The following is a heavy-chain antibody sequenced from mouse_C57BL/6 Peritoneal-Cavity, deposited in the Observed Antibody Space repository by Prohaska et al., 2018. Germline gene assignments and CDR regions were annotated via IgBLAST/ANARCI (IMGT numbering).Heavy chain of an antibody. Sequence: GTSYTQKFKGKATLTVDTSSSTAYMELNSLTSEDSAVYYCALIYYDYDGYAMDYWGQGNAVTV. J-gene: IGHJ4*01. CDR2: GT. CDR3: ALIYYDYDGYAMDY. D-gene: IGHD2-4*01. V-gene: IGHV1-36*01.